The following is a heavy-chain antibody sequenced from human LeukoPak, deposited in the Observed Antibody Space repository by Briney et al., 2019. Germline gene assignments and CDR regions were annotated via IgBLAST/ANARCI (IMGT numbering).Heavy chain of an antibody. D-gene: IGHD5-12*01. CDR3: ASASRGYSLTFDY. V-gene: IGHV3-21*01. Sequence: GGSLRLSCEASGFTFSSYNMNWVRQAPGKRLEWVSSITSSSSYVFYADSVKGRFTISRDNAKNSLYLQMNSLRVEDTAVYYCASASRGYSLTFDYWGQGSLVTVSS. J-gene: IGHJ4*02. CDR1: GFTFSSYN. CDR2: ITSSSSYV.